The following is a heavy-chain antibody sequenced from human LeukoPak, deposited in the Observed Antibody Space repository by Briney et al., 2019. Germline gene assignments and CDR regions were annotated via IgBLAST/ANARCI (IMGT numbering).Heavy chain of an antibody. CDR3: ARVYSGSACAS. Sequence: PGGSLRLSCAASGFTLSSYSMHWVRQAPGKGLEFVSAISKNGRNTYYGNSMKGRFTISRDISKNTLYLQMGSLRPEDMAVYYCARVYSGSACASWGQGILVTVSS. J-gene: IGHJ1*01. D-gene: IGHD6-19*01. CDR2: ISKNGRNT. V-gene: IGHV3-64*01. CDR1: GFTLSSYS.